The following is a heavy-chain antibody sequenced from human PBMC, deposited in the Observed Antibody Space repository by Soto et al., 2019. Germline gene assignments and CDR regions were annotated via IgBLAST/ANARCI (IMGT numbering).Heavy chain of an antibody. V-gene: IGHV3-23*01. D-gene: IGHD4-17*01. CDR2: IRAAGDNT. CDR3: GKGENGGPTWTVDALDV. CDR1: VFIFKDYP. J-gene: IGHJ3*01. Sequence: EVQLLESGGGLVQRGGSLRLSCAASVFIFKDYPMSWVRQAPGKGLQWVSAIRAAGDNTYYSASAKGRSTISRDNSKNRPYLEVNSPIAEDTALYSCGKGENGGPTWTVDALDVWGQGTMVTVSS.